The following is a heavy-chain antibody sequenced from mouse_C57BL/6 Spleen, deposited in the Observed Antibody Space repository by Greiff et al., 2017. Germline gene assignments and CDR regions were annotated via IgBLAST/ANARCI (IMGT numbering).Heavy chain of an antibody. CDR2: IYPGSGST. Sequence: QVQLQQPGAELVKPGASVKMSCKASGYTFTSYWITWVKQRPGQGLEWIGDIYPGSGSTNYNEKFKSKATLTVGTSSSTAYMQLSSLTSEDSAVYYCARWDYYGSSYRYFDVWGTGTTVTVSS. V-gene: IGHV1-55*01. CDR3: ARWDYYGSSYRYFDV. D-gene: IGHD1-1*01. CDR1: GYTFTSYW. J-gene: IGHJ1*03.